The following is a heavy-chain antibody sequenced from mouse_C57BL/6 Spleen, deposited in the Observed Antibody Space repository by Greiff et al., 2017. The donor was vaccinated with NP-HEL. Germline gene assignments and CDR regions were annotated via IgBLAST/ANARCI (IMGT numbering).Heavy chain of an antibody. CDR3: ARGGVTTNY. CDR2: INPSSGYT. D-gene: IGHD2-2*01. Sequence: VQLQQSGAELAKPGASVKLSCKASGYTFTSYWMHWVKQRPGQGLEWIGYINPSSGYTKYNQKFKDKATLTADKSSSTAYMQLSSLTDEAAAVYCSARGGVTTNYWGQGTTLTVSS. V-gene: IGHV1-7*01. CDR1: GYTFTSYW. J-gene: IGHJ2*01.